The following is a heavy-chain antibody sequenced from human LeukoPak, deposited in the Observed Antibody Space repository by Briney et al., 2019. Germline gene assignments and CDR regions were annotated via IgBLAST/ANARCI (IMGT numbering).Heavy chain of an antibody. J-gene: IGHJ4*02. CDR2: IWYDGSNK. CDR3: ARESKVAGTRRGYFDY. V-gene: IGHV3-33*01. D-gene: IGHD6-19*01. Sequence: GGSLRLSCAAPGFTFSSYGMHWVRQAPGKGLEWVAVIWYDGSNKYYADSVKGRFTISRDNSKSTLYLQMNSLRAEDTAVYYCARESKVAGTRRGYFDYWGQGTLVTVSS. CDR1: GFTFSSYG.